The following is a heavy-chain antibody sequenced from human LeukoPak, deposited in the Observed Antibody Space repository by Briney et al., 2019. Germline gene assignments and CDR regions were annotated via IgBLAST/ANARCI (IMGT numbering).Heavy chain of an antibody. J-gene: IGHJ4*02. CDR2: INVEGNYI. D-gene: IGHD3-22*01. V-gene: IGHV3-74*01. CDR3: ARDLTGPYDH. Sequence: PGGSLRLSCAASGFTVSRYWMHWVRQAPGKGLVWVARINVEGNYIDYAESVKGRFTISRDSAMNTLYLQMNSVRAEDTAVYSCARDLTGPYDHWAQGTLVTVSS. CDR1: GFTVSRYW.